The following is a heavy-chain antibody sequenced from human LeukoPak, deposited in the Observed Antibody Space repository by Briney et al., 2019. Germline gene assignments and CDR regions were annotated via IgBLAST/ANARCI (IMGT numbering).Heavy chain of an antibody. J-gene: IGHJ4*02. D-gene: IGHD5-18*01. CDR2: MQSTGNS. CDR1: GGSISTYH. CDR3: ARDKQHSYGRYFDH. Sequence: TSETLSLTCTVSGGSISTYHWNWIRKSPEEGLEWIGYMQSTGNSNYNPSLKSRVTMSVDMSRNQIVLNLSSVTAADTAVYFCARDKQHSYGRYFDHWGQGTLVTVSS. V-gene: IGHV4-59*01.